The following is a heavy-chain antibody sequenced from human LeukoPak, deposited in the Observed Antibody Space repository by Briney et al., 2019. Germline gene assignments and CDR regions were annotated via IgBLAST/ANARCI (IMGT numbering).Heavy chain of an antibody. J-gene: IGHJ4*02. D-gene: IGHD3-22*01. V-gene: IGHV1-3*01. CDR3: ANPRYGSSGYYYVD. CDR2: INGGSGNT. Sequence: ASVKVSCKASGYTFTDYTMHWLRQAPGQRLDWMGWINGGSGNTKYSPELQGRVTITRDTSASTAYMELSSLRSEDTAVYYCANPRYGSSGYYYVDWGQGTLVTVSS. CDR1: GYTFTDYT.